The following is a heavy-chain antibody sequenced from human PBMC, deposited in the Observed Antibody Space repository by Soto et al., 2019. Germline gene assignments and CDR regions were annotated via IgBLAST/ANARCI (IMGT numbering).Heavy chain of an antibody. CDR3: ATMIDAYYGSRGMDV. CDR2: FDPEDGET. J-gene: IGHJ6*02. V-gene: IGHV1-24*01. CDR1: GYTLTELS. D-gene: IGHD3-10*01. Sequence: ASVKVSCKVSGYTLTELSMHWVRQAPGKGLEWMGGFDPEDGETIYAQKFQGRVTMTEDTSTDTAYMELSSLRSEDTAVYYCATMIDAYYGSRGMDVWGQGTTVTVSS.